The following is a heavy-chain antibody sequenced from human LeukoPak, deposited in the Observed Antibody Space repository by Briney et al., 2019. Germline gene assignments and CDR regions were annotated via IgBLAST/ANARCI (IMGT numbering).Heavy chain of an antibody. CDR3: AKGSSPVVPAAMDY. CDR1: GFTFSSYA. Sequence: GGSLRLSCAASGFTFSSYAMSWVRQAPGKGLEWVSAISGSGGSTYYADSVKGRFTISRENSKNTLYLQMNSLRAEDTAVYYCAKGSSPVVPAAMDYWGQGTLVTVSS. V-gene: IGHV3-23*01. D-gene: IGHD2-2*01. CDR2: ISGSGGST. J-gene: IGHJ4*02.